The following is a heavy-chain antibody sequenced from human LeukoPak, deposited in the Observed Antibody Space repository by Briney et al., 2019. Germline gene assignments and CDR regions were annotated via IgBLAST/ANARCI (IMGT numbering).Heavy chain of an antibody. CDR1: GGSISSYY. J-gene: IGHJ4*02. D-gene: IGHD3-22*01. CDR2: IYYSGST. CDR3: AANTYYDSSGYYYGDY. Sequence: SETLSLTCTASGGSISSYYWSWIRQPPGQGLEWIGYIYYSGSTNYNHSLKSRVTISVDTSKNQFSLKLSSVTAADTAVYYCAANTYYDSSGYYYGDYWGQGTLVTVSS. V-gene: IGHV4-59*01.